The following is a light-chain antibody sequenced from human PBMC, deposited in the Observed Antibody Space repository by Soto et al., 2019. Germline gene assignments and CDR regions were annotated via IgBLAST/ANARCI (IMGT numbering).Light chain of an antibody. V-gene: IGKV3-15*01. J-gene: IGKJ1*01. CDR3: QQYNNWRPWT. CDR2: HAS. CDR1: QSVSEK. Sequence: EIVMTQSPATVSVSPGERATLSCRASQSVSEKLARYQQKPVQAPRLLIYHASARANGIPGRFSGSGSGTEFTLTISGLQSEDFAVYYCQQYNNWRPWTFGQGTKVDIK.